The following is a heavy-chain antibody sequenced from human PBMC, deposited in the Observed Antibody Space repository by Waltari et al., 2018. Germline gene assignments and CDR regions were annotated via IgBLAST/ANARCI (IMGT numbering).Heavy chain of an antibody. J-gene: IGHJ4*02. CDR1: GFTFSSYW. Sequence: EVQLVESGGGLVQPGGSLRLSCAASGFTFSSYWMSWVRQAPGEGLEWVANRNQDGSEKYYVDSVKGRFTISRDNAKNSLYLQMNSLRAEDTAVYYCARDSMGLFDYWGQGTLVTVSS. V-gene: IGHV3-7*01. D-gene: IGHD2-8*01. CDR3: ARDSMGLFDY. CDR2: RNQDGSEK.